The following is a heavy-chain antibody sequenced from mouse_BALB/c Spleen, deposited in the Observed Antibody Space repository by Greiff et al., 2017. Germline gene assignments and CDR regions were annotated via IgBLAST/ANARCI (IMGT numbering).Heavy chain of an antibody. CDR1: GYSITSGYY. CDR2: ISYDGSN. CDR3: ASPYYGSWLAY. V-gene: IGHV3-6*02. D-gene: IGHD2-10*01. J-gene: IGHJ3*01. Sequence: EVKLQESGPGLVKPSQSLSLTCSVTGYSITSGYYWNWIRQFPGNKLEWMGYISYDGSNNYNPSLKNRISITRDTSKNQFFLKLNSVTTEDTATYCCASPYYGSWLAYWGQGTLVTVSA.